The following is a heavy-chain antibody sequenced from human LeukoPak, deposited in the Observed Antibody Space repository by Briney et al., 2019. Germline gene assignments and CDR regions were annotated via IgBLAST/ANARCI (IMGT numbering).Heavy chain of an antibody. Sequence: GGSLRLSCAASGFTFSSFDMNWVRQAPGKGLEWVSSISSSSSYIYYADSVKGRFTISRDNAKNSLYLQMNSLRAEDTAVYYCARENILTGYPSYYFDYWGQGTLVTVSS. CDR2: ISSSSSYI. CDR3: ARENILTGYPSYYFDY. D-gene: IGHD3-9*01. V-gene: IGHV3-21*01. J-gene: IGHJ4*02. CDR1: GFTFSSFD.